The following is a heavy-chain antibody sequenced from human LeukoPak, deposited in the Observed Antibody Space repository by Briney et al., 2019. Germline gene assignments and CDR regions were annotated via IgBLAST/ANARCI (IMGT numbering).Heavy chain of an antibody. V-gene: IGHV4-39*01. CDR1: GGSISSSSYY. CDR3: ARQAIAAAGDYFDY. Sequence: SETLSLTCTVSGGSISSSSYYWGWIRQPPGKGLEWIGSIYYSGSTYYNPSLKSRVTISVDTSKNQFSLKLSSVTAADTAVYYCARQAIAAAGDYFDYWGQGTLVTVSS. D-gene: IGHD6-13*01. J-gene: IGHJ4*02. CDR2: IYYSGST.